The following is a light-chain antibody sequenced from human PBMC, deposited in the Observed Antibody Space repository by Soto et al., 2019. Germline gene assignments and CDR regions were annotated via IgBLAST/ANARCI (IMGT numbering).Light chain of an antibody. CDR3: AAKDDSLTGHVV. Sequence: QSVLTQPPSASGTPGQRVTISFSGSSSNIGSNSVYWYQKLPGTAPKLLISGNNQRPSGVPDRFSGSKSDTSASLSISGLRSEDEAAYYCAAKDDSLTGHVVFGGGTQLTVL. J-gene: IGLJ2*01. V-gene: IGLV1-47*01. CDR2: GNN. CDR1: SSNIGSNS.